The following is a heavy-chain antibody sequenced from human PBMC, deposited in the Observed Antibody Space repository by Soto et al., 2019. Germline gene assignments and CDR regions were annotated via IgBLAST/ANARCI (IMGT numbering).Heavy chain of an antibody. CDR2: IGSSGGTT. Sequence: GGSLRLSCAASGFTFSDFAMAWVRRAPGKGLEWVSAIGSSGGTTYHPDSVRGRFTISRDNSKNTLYLQMNNLRVEDTAVYYCAKDRRGVVADYFSYRGQGTLVTVSS. CDR1: GFTFSDFA. J-gene: IGHJ4*02. CDR3: AKDRRGVVADYFSY. D-gene: IGHD5-12*01. V-gene: IGHV3-23*01.